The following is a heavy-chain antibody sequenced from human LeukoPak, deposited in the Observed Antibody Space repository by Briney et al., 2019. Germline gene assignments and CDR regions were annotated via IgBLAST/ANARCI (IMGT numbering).Heavy chain of an antibody. V-gene: IGHV3-74*03. CDR1: GFTFNDYW. CDR3: LRDRTVSTILDY. J-gene: IGHJ4*02. D-gene: IGHD5/OR15-5a*01. Sequence: GGSLRLSCVGSGFTFNDYWIHWVRQAPGKGLVWVSAIKTDGSAMQYADSVKGRFAISRDNAKNTVYLQMNSLRDEDTAVYYCLRDRTVSTILDYWGQGTLVTVSS. CDR2: IKTDGSAM.